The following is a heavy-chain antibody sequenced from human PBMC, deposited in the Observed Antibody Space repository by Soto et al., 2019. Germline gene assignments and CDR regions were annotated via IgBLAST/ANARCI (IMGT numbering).Heavy chain of an antibody. V-gene: IGHV4-59*11. CDR2: IYYTGST. J-gene: IGHJ4*02. CDR1: VDSSNNHY. D-gene: IGHD5-12*01. CDR3: AKYRRTAAEGYTLDY. Sequence: PSETLSLTCTVSVDSSNNHYWSWIRQPPGKRLEWIGYIYYTGSTTYNPSLESRVNMSVDTSKNQFSLDLSSVNAADTAVYYCAKYRRTAAEGYTLDYWGRGTLVTVSS.